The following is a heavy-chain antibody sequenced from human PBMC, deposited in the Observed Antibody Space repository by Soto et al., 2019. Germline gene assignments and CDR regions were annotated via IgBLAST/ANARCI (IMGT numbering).Heavy chain of an antibody. V-gene: IGHV3-48*03. CDR1: GFTFSSYD. CDR3: AMLVVPTAISLRYYGMDV. Sequence: GGSLRLSCAASGFTFSSYDMNWVRQAPGKGLEWVSYISSSGSTIYYADSVKGRFTISRDNAKNSLYLQMNSLRAEDTAVYYCAMLVVPTAISLRYYGMDVWGQGTTVTVSS. D-gene: IGHD2-2*02. J-gene: IGHJ6*02. CDR2: ISSSGSTI.